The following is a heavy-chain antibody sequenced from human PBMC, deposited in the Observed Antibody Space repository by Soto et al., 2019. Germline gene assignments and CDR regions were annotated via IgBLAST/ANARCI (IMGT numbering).Heavy chain of an antibody. CDR1: GITFSTYG. CDR2: ISNDGSNK. CDR3: ANFPGIAVAGTADF. D-gene: IGHD6-19*01. Sequence: PGGSLRLSCAASGITFSTYGMHWVRQAPGKGLEWVAVISNDGSNKYYGDSVKGRFTISRDNSKNTLYLQMNSLRAEDTAVYYCANFPGIAVAGTADFWGQGTLVTVSS. J-gene: IGHJ4*02. V-gene: IGHV3-30*18.